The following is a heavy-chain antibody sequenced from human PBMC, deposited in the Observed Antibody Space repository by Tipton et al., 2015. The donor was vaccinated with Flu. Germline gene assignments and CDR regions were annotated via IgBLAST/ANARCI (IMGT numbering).Heavy chain of an antibody. Sequence: TLSLTCTVSGGSISSGNYFWTWIRQHPGKGLEWIGYINYSGSTYYNPSLKSRVAISVDTSMNQFSLKMTSATAADTAVYYCARPASGTTSYGMDVWGQGTTVTVSS. CDR2: INYSGST. CDR1: GGSISSGNYF. CDR3: ARPASGTTSYGMDV. V-gene: IGHV4-30-4*01. D-gene: IGHD4-17*01. J-gene: IGHJ6*02.